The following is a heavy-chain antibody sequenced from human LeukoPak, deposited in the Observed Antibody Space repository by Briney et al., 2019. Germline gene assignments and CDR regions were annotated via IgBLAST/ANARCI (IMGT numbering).Heavy chain of an antibody. V-gene: IGHV1-2*02. Sequence: ASVKVSCKASGYTFTGYYMHWVRQAPGQGLEWMGWINPNSGGTNYAQKFQGRVTMTRDTSISTAYMELSRLRSDDTAVYYCARGKDIVVVPAAIAFDPWGQGTLVTVSS. D-gene: IGHD2-2*01. CDR2: INPNSGGT. J-gene: IGHJ5*02. CDR1: GYTFTGYY. CDR3: ARGKDIVVVPAAIAFDP.